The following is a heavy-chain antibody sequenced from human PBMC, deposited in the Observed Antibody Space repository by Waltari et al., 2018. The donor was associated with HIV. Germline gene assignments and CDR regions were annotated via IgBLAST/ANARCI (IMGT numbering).Heavy chain of an antibody. J-gene: IGHJ3*02. V-gene: IGHV4-61*02. D-gene: IGHD3-22*01. Sequence: QVQLQESGPGLVKPSQTLSLTCTVSGGSISSGSYYWSWSRQPAGKGLEWIGRIYTSGRTNYNPSLKIRVTISVDTAKNQFSLNLSSVTAADTAVYYCAADSSGYLDASDIWGQGTMVTVSS. CDR3: AADSSGYLDASDI. CDR2: IYTSGRT. CDR1: GGSISSGSYY.